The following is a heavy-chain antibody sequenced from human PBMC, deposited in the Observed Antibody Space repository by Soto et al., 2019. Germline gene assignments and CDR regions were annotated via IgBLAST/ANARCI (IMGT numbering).Heavy chain of an antibody. Sequence: PGRSLRLSCAASGFNFSNHWMHWVRQRPAEGLVWVSRITSDGKSKAYAESVKGRFAISRDNAKNTLYLQMKGLTAEDTAVYYCAREQGDWPFNRFDPWGQGHLVTVSS. CDR2: ITSDGKSK. J-gene: IGHJ5*02. CDR1: GFNFSNHW. D-gene: IGHD2-21*02. CDR3: AREQGDWPFNRFDP. V-gene: IGHV3-74*01.